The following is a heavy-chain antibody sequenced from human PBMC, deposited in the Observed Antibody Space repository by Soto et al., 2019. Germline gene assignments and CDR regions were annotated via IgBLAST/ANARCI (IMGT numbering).Heavy chain of an antibody. V-gene: IGHV3-73*01. J-gene: IGHJ6*03. D-gene: IGHD3-10*01. CDR1: GFTFSGSA. CDR2: IRSKANSYAT. Sequence: GGSLRLSCAASGFTFSGSAMHWVRQASGKGLEWVGRIRSKANSYATAYAASVKGRFTISRDDSKNTAYLQMNSLKTEDTAVYYCTSPEFPLYYYYYMDVWGKGTTVTVSS. CDR3: TSPEFPLYYYYYMDV.